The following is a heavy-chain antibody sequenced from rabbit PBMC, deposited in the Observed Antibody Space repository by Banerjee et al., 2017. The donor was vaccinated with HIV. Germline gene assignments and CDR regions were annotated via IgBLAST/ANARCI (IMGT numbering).Heavy chain of an antibody. CDR3: ARDPSYDDYGDSLYYFDL. D-gene: IGHD2-1*01. CDR1: GFDFSSNA. CDR2: IYTGSWGSP. J-gene: IGHJ4*01. Sequence: QEQLVESGGDLVKPGASLTLTCTASGFDFSSNALCWVRQAPEKGLEWIACIYTGSWGSPYYASWAEGRFTISKTSSTTATLQMTSLTAADTATYFCARDPSYDDYGDSLYYFDLWGQGTLVTVS. V-gene: IGHV1S45*01.